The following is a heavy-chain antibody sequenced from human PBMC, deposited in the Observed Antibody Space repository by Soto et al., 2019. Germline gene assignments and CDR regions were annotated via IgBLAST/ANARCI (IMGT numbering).Heavy chain of an antibody. CDR2: ISGSGGST. Sequence: EVQLLESGGGLVQPGGSLRLSCAASGFTFSSYAMSWVRQAPGKGLEWVPAISGSGGSTYYADSVKGRFTISRDSSKSTLYLQMNSLRAEGTAVYYCAKEPSPGVTMPDYWGQGTLVTVSS. J-gene: IGHJ4*02. V-gene: IGHV3-23*01. CDR3: AKEPSPGVTMPDY. D-gene: IGHD2-21*02. CDR1: GFTFSSYA.